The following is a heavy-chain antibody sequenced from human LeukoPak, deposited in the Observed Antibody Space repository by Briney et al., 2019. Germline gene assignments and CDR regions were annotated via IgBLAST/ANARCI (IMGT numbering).Heavy chain of an antibody. CDR1: GLTFSTYA. V-gene: IGHV3-23*01. CDR3: AKGGQYYFDY. Sequence: GGSLRLSCAASGLTFSTYAMSWVRQAPGKGLQWVSAISGGGGGTYYADSVKGRFTISRDNSKNTLYLQMNRLRAEDTAVYYCAKGGQYYFDYWGQGTLVTVSS. J-gene: IGHJ4*02. CDR2: ISGGGGGT. D-gene: IGHD1-26*01.